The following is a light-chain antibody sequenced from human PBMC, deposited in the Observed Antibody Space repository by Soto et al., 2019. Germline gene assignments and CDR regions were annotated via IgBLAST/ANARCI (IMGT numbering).Light chain of an antibody. Sequence: DIQMTQSPSSLSASVGDRVTITCRASQSISSYLNWYQQKPGKAPKLLIYAASSLASGVPAKFSGSGSWTDFTLTISSLEPEDFATYYCQQGYSSPYTFGQGTKVEIK. V-gene: IGKV1-39*01. CDR2: AAS. J-gene: IGKJ2*01. CDR3: QQGYSSPYT. CDR1: QSISSY.